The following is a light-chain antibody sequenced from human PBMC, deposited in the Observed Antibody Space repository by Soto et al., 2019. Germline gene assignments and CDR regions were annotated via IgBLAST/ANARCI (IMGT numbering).Light chain of an antibody. J-gene: IGLJ1*01. Sequence: QSALTQPASVSGSPGQSITISCTGSGSDIGAYNYVSWYQQHPGKAPKLLIHGVTRRPSGVSSRFSASKSAYTASLTISGLQAEDEATYFCSSSTTSYFYVFGPGTKVTVL. V-gene: IGLV2-14*01. CDR3: SSSTTSYFYV. CDR1: GSDIGAYNY. CDR2: GVT.